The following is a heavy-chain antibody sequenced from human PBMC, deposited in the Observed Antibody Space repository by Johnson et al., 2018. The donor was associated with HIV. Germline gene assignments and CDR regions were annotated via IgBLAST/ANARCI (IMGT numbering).Heavy chain of an antibody. CDR3: AREGVVATITDAFDI. CDR1: GFTFSSYA. Sequence: QMQLVESGGGVVQPGRSLRLSCAASGFTFSSYAMHWVRQAPGKGLEWVAVISYDGSNKYYADSVKGRFTISRDNSKNTLYLQMNSLRAEDTAVYYCAREGVVATITDAFDIWGQGTMVTVSS. D-gene: IGHD5-12*01. CDR2: ISYDGSNK. V-gene: IGHV3-30*14. J-gene: IGHJ3*02.